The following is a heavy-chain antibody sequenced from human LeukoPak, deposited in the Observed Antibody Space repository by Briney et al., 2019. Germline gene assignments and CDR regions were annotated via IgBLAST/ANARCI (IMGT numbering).Heavy chain of an antibody. CDR1: GFTFSSYE. CDR2: ISSSGSTI. V-gene: IGHV3-48*03. Sequence: GGSLRLSCAASGFTFSSYEMNWVRQAPGEGLEWVSYISSSGSTIYYADSVKGRFTISRDNAKNSLYLQMNSLRAEDTAVYYCARGHSCSGGSCFFDYWGQGTLVTVSS. D-gene: IGHD2-15*01. J-gene: IGHJ4*02. CDR3: ARGHSCSGGSCFFDY.